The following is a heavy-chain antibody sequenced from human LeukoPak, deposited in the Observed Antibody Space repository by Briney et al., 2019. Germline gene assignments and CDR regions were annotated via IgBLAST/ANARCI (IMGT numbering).Heavy chain of an antibody. V-gene: IGHV4-59*01. CDR1: GGSIRSYY. Sequence: PSETLSLTCTVSGGSIRSYYWSWIRQPPGKGLEWIGYIYYSGGTNYNPSLKSRATISVDTSNNQFSLRLSSVTAADTAIYYCARSTRSWFDPWGQGTLVTVSS. D-gene: IGHD3-10*01. CDR3: ARSTRSWFDP. J-gene: IGHJ5*02. CDR2: IYYSGGT.